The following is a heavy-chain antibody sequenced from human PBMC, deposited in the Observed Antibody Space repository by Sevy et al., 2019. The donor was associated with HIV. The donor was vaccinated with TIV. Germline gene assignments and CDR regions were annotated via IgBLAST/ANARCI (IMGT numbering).Heavy chain of an antibody. J-gene: IGHJ4*02. V-gene: IGHV1-8*03. CDR3: AREMAIITRYIDY. D-gene: IGHD5-12*01. Sequence: ASVKVSCKTSGYTFTNNDINWLRQAAGQGLEWMGWMTPDSGRAGYAQRFQGRVTFTRDTSRSTAYMELSNLTSDDTAVYYCAREMAIITRYIDYWGQGTLVTVSS. CDR2: MTPDSGRA. CDR1: GYTFTNND.